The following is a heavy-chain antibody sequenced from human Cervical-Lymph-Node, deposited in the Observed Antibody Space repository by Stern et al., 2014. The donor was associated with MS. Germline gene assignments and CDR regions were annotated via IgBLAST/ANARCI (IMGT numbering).Heavy chain of an antibody. J-gene: IGHJ4*02. CDR3: AILRASGYSYGYGFDY. CDR2: INAANGNT. D-gene: IGHD5-18*01. V-gene: IGHV1-3*01. CDR1: GYTFTGYT. Sequence: QVQLVQSGAEVKKPGASVKVSCKASGYTFTGYTMHWVRQAPGQRLEWMGWINAANGNTKYSEKFLGRLTITNDASASTAYMELSSLRSEDTAIYYCAILRASGYSYGYGFDYWGQGTLVTVSS.